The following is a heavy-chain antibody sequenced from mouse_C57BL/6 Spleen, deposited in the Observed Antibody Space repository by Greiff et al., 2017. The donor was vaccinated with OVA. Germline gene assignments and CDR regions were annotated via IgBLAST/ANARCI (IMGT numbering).Heavy chain of an antibody. V-gene: IGHV5-17*01. Sequence: EVKLVESGGGLVKPGGSLKLSCAASGFTFSDYGMHWVRQAPEKGLEWVAYISSGSSTIYYADTVKGRFTISRDNAKNTLFLQMTSLRSEDTAMYYCARGGTTALRGYWYFDVWGTGTTVTVSS. J-gene: IGHJ1*03. CDR2: ISSGSSTI. CDR1: GFTFSDYG. CDR3: ARGGTTALRGYWYFDV. D-gene: IGHD1-2*01.